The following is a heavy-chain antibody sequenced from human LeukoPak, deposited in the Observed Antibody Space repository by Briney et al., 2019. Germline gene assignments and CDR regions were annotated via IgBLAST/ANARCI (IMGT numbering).Heavy chain of an antibody. CDR1: GFTVSSNY. CDR2: IYSGGGT. D-gene: IGHD3-10*01. J-gene: IGHJ4*02. CDR3: ATGGTMYYGSGNFDY. V-gene: IGHV3-66*01. Sequence: GGSLRLSCAASGFTVSSNYMSWVRQAPGKGLEWVSVIYSGGGTYYADSVKGRFIISRDNSKNTLYLQMDSLRAEDTALYYCATGGTMYYGSGNFDYWGQGTLVTVSS.